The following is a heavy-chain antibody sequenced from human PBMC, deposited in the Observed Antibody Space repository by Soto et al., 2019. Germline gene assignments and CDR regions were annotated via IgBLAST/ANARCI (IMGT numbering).Heavy chain of an antibody. V-gene: IGHV1-46*01. CDR2: INPSGGST. Sequence: ASVKVSCKASGYTFTSYYMHWVRQAPGQGLEWMGIINPSGGSTSYAQKFQGRVTMTRDTSTSTVYMELSSLRSEDTAVYYCARVLGRELPAYDAFDIWGQGTMVTVSS. D-gene: IGHD1-26*01. CDR3: ARVLGRELPAYDAFDI. CDR1: GYTFTSYY. J-gene: IGHJ3*02.